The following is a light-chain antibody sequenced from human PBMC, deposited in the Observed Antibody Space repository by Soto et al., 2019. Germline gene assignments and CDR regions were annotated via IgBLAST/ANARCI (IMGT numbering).Light chain of an antibody. V-gene: IGLV2-14*01. Sequence: QSALTQPASVSGSLGQSITISCTGTSSDIGGYNYVSWYQQHPGKAPKLIIYEVSYRPSGVSNRFSASKSGNSASLTISELQAEDEADYYCNSFASSNSLVFGGGTKLTVL. CDR2: EVS. CDR3: NSFASSNSLV. J-gene: IGLJ2*01. CDR1: SSDIGGYNY.